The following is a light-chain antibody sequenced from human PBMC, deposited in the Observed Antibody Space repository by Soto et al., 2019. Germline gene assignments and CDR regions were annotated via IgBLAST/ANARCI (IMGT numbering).Light chain of an antibody. CDR3: QQSRTTPWT. J-gene: IGKJ1*01. CDR2: AAS. Sequence: DVHLAQSPSSLSASIGDTVTIACRASQNIDIYLNWYQHKPGTVPKLLIYAASGLQTGVPSRFSGSGSGTDFTLTISSLQPEDFATYYCQQSRTTPWTFGQGTKVDIK. V-gene: IGKV1-39*01. CDR1: QNIDIY.